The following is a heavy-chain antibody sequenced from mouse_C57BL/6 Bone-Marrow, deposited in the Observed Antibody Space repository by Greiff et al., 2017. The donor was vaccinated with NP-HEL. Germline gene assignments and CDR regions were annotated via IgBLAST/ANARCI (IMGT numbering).Heavy chain of an antibody. V-gene: IGHV5-17*01. CDR2: ISSGSSTI. CDR1: GFTFSDYG. CDR3: AREVYYDYHYFDY. Sequence: EVQVVESGGGLVKPGGSLKLSCAASGFTFSDYGMHWVRQAPEKGLEWVAYISSGSSTIYYADTVKGGFTISGDNAKNTLFLQMTSLRSEDTAMYYCAREVYYDYHYFDYWGPGTTLTVSS. D-gene: IGHD2-4*01. J-gene: IGHJ2*01.